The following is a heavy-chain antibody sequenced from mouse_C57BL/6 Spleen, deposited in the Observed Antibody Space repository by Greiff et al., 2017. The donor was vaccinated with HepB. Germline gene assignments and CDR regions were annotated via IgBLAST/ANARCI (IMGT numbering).Heavy chain of an antibody. J-gene: IGHJ1*03. V-gene: IGHV3-8*01. Sequence: EVKLVESGPGLAKPSQTLSLTCSVTGYSITSDYWNWIRKFPGNKLEYMGYISYSGSTYYNPSLKSRISIPRDTSKNQYYLQLNSVTTEYTATYYCARSLLWSVWYFDVWGTGTTVTVSS. CDR1: GYSITSDY. CDR3: ARSLLWSVWYFDV. CDR2: ISYSGST. D-gene: IGHD2-10*01.